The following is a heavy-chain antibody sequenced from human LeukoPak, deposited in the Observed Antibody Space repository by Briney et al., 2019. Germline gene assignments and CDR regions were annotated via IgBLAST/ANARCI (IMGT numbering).Heavy chain of an antibody. CDR3: ARVAGYSSSWYVWGPVYNGMDV. D-gene: IGHD6-13*01. V-gene: IGHV4-61*02. CDR1: GGSISSGSYY. CDR2: IYTSGST. Sequence: SETLSLTCTVSGGSISSGSYYWSWIRQPAGKGLEWIGRIYTSGSTNYNPSLKSRVTISVDTSKNQFSLKLSSVTAADTAVYYCARVAGYSSSWYVWGPVYNGMDVWGQGTTVTVSS. J-gene: IGHJ6*02.